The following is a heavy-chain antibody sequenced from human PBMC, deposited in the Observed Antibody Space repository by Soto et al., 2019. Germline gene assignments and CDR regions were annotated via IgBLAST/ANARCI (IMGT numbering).Heavy chain of an antibody. CDR1: GYTLTELS. V-gene: IGHV1-24*01. CDR2: FDPEDGET. J-gene: IGHJ5*02. D-gene: IGHD3-10*01. CDR3: AIQYYYGSGSYWSSWFDP. Sequence: ASVKVSCKVSGYTLTELSMHWVRQAPGKGLEWMGGFDPEDGETIYAQKFRGRVTMTEDTSTDTAYMELSSLRSEDTAVYYCAIQYYYGSGSYWSSWFDPWGQGTLVTVSS.